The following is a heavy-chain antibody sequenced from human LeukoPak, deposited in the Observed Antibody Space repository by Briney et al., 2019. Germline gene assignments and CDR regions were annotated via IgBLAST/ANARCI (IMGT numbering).Heavy chain of an antibody. CDR1: GFTFSDYW. CDR2: IKYDGDEE. D-gene: IGHD6-13*01. J-gene: IGHJ4*02. CDR3: KSGGAAPGSFDN. Sequence: GGSLRLPCAASGFTFSDYWMSWMRQAPGKGLEWVANIKYDGDEEYYVDSVKGRFTISRDNAKNSLYLQLNSLRVEDTAVYYCKSGGAAPGSFDNWGQGTLVTVSP. V-gene: IGHV3-7*01.